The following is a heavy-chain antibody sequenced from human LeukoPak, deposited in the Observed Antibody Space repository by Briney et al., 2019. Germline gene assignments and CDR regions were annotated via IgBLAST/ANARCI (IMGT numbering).Heavy chain of an antibody. Sequence: GESLKISCKGSGYSSTSYWIGWVRQMPGKGLEWMGIIYPGDSDTRYSPSFQGQVTISADKSISTAYLQWSSLKASDTAMYYCARSRYCSGGSCYFDYWGQGTLVTVSS. V-gene: IGHV5-51*01. CDR3: ARSRYCSGGSCYFDY. CDR1: GYSSTSYW. D-gene: IGHD2-15*01. J-gene: IGHJ4*02. CDR2: IYPGDSDT.